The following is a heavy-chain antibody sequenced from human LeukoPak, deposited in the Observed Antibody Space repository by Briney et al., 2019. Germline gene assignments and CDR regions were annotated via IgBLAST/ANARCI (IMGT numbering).Heavy chain of an antibody. D-gene: IGHD3-22*01. Sequence: SETLSLTCDLSLYSINFGHLWGWIRQPPGKGLEWIASINHSGRTYYTPSLKSRVTISVDTLKNQFSLKVTSVTAESTAMYFCRREACAVALTMMRDWIDPWGQGTLVTVSS. V-gene: IGHV4-38-2*02. CDR3: RREACAVALTMMRDWIDP. CDR2: INHSGRT. J-gene: IGHJ5*02. CDR1: LYSINFGHL.